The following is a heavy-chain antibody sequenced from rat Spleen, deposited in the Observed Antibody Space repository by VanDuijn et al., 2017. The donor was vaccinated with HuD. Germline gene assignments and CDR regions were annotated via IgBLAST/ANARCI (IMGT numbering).Heavy chain of an antibody. V-gene: IGHV2S30*01. J-gene: IGHJ2*01. D-gene: IGHD1-2*01. Sequence: QVQLEESGPGLVQTSQTLSLTCTVSGFSLISNSEHWVRQPPGKGLEWMGRMKYDGDTYYNSGLKSRLSISRDTSKSQLYLKMNSLQTEDTATYYWARADISAISTGGIWGQGVMVTVSS. CDR2: MKYDGDT. CDR1: GFSLISNS. CDR3: ARADISAISTGGI.